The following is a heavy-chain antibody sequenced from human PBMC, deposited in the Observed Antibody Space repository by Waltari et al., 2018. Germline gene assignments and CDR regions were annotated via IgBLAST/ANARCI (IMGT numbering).Heavy chain of an antibody. J-gene: IGHJ2*01. D-gene: IGHD3-22*01. Sequence: QVQLQQWGAGLLKPSETLSLPCAVHGGSFSGYYWSWIRQPPGRGPEWLGEINHSGSTNYNPSLKSRVTISVDTSKNQFSLKLSSVTAADTAVYYCARHRHYYDSSGYWKRLYWYFDLWGRGTLVTVSS. CDR3: ARHRHYYDSSGYWKRLYWYFDL. CDR2: INHSGST. V-gene: IGHV4-34*01. CDR1: GGSFSGYY.